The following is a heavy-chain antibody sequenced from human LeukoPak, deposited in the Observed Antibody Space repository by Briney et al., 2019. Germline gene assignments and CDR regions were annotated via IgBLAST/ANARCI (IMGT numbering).Heavy chain of an antibody. CDR3: ARSAAGFDY. CDR1: GFTFSSYS. Sequence: GGSLRLSCAASGFTFSSYSMNWVRQAPGKGLEWVANIKQDGSEKYYLDSVKGRFTISRDNAKNSLYLIMERLRVEDTAVYYCARSAAGFDYWGQGTLVTVSS. D-gene: IGHD6-13*01. V-gene: IGHV3-7*01. J-gene: IGHJ4*02. CDR2: IKQDGSEK.